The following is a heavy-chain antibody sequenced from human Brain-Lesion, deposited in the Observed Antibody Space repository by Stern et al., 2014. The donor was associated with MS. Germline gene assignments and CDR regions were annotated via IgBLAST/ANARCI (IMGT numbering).Heavy chain of an antibody. D-gene: IGHD2-2*01. CDR3: ARAVRNQLLSEY. J-gene: IGHJ4*02. CDR2: MNPYSGNT. V-gene: IGHV1-8*01. CDR1: GYTFRSYD. Sequence: VQLEESGAEVKQPGASVKVSCKASGYTFRSYDLTWVRQASGHGLEWMGWMNPYSGNTGYAQKFKGRVSMTSDPSISTVYMELTSLTSDDTAVYFCARAVRNQLLSEYWGQGTLVTVSS.